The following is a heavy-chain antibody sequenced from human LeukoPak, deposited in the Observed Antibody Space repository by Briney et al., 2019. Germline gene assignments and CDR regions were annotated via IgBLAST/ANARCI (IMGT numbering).Heavy chain of an antibody. Sequence: PGGTLSLSCAASGFTFTTYGMSWVRQGPGKGLEWVSGISGSGGRTYYADSVKGRFTISRDNSKNTLYLQMNSLRAEDTAVYYCAKGFGPIVGATGSWFDPWGQGTLVTVSS. V-gene: IGHV3-23*01. J-gene: IGHJ5*02. CDR1: GFTFTTYG. CDR2: ISGSGGRT. CDR3: AKGFGPIVGATGSWFDP. D-gene: IGHD1-26*01.